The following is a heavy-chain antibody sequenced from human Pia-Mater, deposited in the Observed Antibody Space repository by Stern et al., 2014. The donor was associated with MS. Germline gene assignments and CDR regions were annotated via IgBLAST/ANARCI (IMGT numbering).Heavy chain of an antibody. CDR3: ARVPGAIPTFDV. CDR2: INTYTGKT. J-gene: IGHJ3*01. D-gene: IGHD2-21*01. Sequence: QMQLVQSGSELKKPGASVRISCQASGYTFSSHALNWVRQAPGHGLECMGWINTYTGKTTYVQGFTGRFVFSSDTSVNTTYLQINSLKAEDTAVYYCARVPGAIPTFDVWGQGTLVVVSS. V-gene: IGHV7-4-1*02. CDR1: GYTFSSHA.